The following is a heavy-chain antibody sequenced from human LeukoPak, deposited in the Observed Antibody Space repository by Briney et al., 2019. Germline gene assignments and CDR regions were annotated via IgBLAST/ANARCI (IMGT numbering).Heavy chain of an antibody. J-gene: IGHJ5*02. Sequence: GGSLRLSCAASGFTFDDYGMSWVRQAPGKGLEWVSGINWNGGSTGYADSVKGRFTISRDNAKNSLYLQMKSLRAEDTALYYCARDPAPTTDDGYSPPWGQGTLVTVSS. V-gene: IGHV3-20*04. CDR1: GFTFDDYG. CDR2: INWNGGST. D-gene: IGHD2-2*03. CDR3: ARDPAPTTDDGYSPP.